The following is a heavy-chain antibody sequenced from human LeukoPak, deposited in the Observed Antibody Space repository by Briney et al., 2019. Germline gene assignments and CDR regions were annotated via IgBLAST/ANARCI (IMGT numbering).Heavy chain of an antibody. Sequence: ASVKVSCKASGYTFTDDYVHWVRQAPGQGLDWMGWINPNSGVTNYAQKFQGRVTMTRDTSISTAYMELSRLRSDDTAVYYCARSPDILTGENFDYWGQGTLVTVSS. CDR2: INPNSGVT. CDR3: ARSPDILTGENFDY. D-gene: IGHD3-9*01. CDR1: GYTFTDDY. J-gene: IGHJ4*02. V-gene: IGHV1-2*02.